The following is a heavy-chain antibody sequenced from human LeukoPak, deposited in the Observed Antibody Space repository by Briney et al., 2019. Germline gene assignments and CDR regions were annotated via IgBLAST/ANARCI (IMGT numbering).Heavy chain of an antibody. CDR2: ISSSGSTI. V-gene: IGHV3-48*03. J-gene: IGHJ4*02. CDR3: ARSKRGFPYYFDY. Sequence: GGSLRLSCAASGFTFSSYEMNWVRQAPGKGLEWVSYISSSGSTIYYADSVKGRFTISRDNAKNSPYLQMNSLRVEDTAVYYCARSKRGFPYYFDYWGQGTLVTVSS. CDR1: GFTFSSYE. D-gene: IGHD3-10*01.